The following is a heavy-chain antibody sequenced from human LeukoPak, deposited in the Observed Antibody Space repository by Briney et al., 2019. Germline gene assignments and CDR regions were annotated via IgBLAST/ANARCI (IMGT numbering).Heavy chain of an antibody. D-gene: IGHD2-2*02. J-gene: IGHJ6*03. CDR2: INSDGSST. CDR3: ARNEGCSSTSCYIHYYYYYMDV. Sequence: GGSLRLSXAASGFTFSSYWMHWVRQAPGKGLVWVSRINSDGSSTSYADSVKGRFTISRDNAKNTLYLQMNSLRAEDTAVYYCARNEGCSSTSCYIHYYYYYMDVWGKGTTVTVSS. CDR1: GFTFSSYW. V-gene: IGHV3-74*01.